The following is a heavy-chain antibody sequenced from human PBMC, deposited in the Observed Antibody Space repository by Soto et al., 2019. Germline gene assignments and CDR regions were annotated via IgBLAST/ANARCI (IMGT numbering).Heavy chain of an antibody. CDR2: IYYSGST. J-gene: IGHJ3*02. V-gene: IGHV4-59*01. CDR3: ARDRMFDI. CDR1: GGSISSYY. Sequence: ASETLSLTCTVSGGSISSYYWSWIRQPPGKGLEWIGYIYYSGSTNYNPSLKSRVTISVDTSKNQFSLKLSSVTAADTAVYYCARDRMFDIWGQGTMVTVSS.